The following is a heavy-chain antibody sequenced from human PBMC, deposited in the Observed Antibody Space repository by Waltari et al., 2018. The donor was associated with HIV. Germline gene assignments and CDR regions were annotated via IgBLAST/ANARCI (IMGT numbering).Heavy chain of an antibody. J-gene: IGHJ6*03. D-gene: IGHD3-3*01. CDR3: ARGSVRFLEWLGDYYMDV. CDR1: GGSISSYY. CDR2: IYYSGST. Sequence: QVQLQESGPGLVKPSETLSLTCTVSGGSISSYYWSWIRQPPGKGLEWIGYIYYSGSTNYNPSLKSRVTISVDTSKNQFSLKLSSVTAADTAVYYCARGSVRFLEWLGDYYMDVWGKGTTVTVSS. V-gene: IGHV4-59*01.